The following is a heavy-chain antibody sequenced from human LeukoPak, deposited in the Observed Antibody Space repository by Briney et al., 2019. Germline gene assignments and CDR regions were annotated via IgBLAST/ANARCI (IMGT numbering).Heavy chain of an antibody. J-gene: IGHJ4*02. CDR3: ARHSSGSGGAFQY. CDR1: GGSISSYY. D-gene: IGHD6-19*01. Sequence: SETLSLTCTVSGGSISSYYWSWIRQPPGKGLEGIGYMDDSGSTNYNPSLTSRVTISEDTSKNQLSLKLGSVTAADTAVYYCARHSSGSGGAFQYWGQGTPVTVSS. V-gene: IGHV4-59*08. CDR2: MDDSGST.